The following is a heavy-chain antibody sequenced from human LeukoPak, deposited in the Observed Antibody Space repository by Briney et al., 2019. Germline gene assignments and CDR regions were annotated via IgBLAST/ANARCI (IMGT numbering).Heavy chain of an antibody. V-gene: IGHV1-2*02. CDR2: INPNSGGT. D-gene: IGHD2-2*01. Sequence: ASVKVSCKASGYTFTGYYMHWVRQAPGQGLEWMGWINPNSGGTNYAQKFQGRVTMTRDTSISTAYMELSRLRSDDTAVYYCAREEGYRSSTSCSATFDYWGQGTLVTVSS. J-gene: IGHJ4*02. CDR3: AREEGYRSSTSCSATFDY. CDR1: GYTFTGYY.